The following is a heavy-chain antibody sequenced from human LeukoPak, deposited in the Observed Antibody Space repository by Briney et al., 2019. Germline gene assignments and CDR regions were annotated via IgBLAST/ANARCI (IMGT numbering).Heavy chain of an antibody. CDR3: ARGIIYLDY. Sequence: PGGSLRLSCEASGFNVSSNYMTWVRQAPGKGLEWVSLIYGDGTTDYADSVKGRFHISRHNSKNTLHLQMNSLRAEDTAVYYCARGIIYLDYWGQGTLVTVSS. D-gene: IGHD3-10*01. CDR1: GFNVSSNY. V-gene: IGHV3-53*04. CDR2: IYGDGTT. J-gene: IGHJ4*02.